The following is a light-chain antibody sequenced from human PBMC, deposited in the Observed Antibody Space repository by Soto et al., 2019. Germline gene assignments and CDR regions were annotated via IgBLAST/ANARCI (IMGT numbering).Light chain of an antibody. CDR1: QSVSSSY. CDR3: QQYYNWWT. CDR2: GAS. Sequence: EIVMTQSPATLSVSPGERATLSCRASQSVSSSYLAWYQQKPGQAPRLLIYGASSRATGIPDRFSGSGSGTDFTLTISSLQSEDFAVYHCQQYYNWWTFGQGTKVDIK. J-gene: IGKJ1*01. V-gene: IGKV3D-15*01.